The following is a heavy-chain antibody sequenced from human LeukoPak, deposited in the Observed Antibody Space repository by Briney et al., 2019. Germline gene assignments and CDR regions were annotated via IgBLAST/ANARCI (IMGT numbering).Heavy chain of an antibody. D-gene: IGHD1-1*01. CDR2: IYSSGNT. CDR3: ARDATRDFAFDI. Sequence: GGSLRLSCAASGFTVSSNYMSWVRQAPGKGLEWVSVIYSSGNTYYADSVKGRFTIPRDNSKNTLFLQMNSLRAEDTAVYYCARDATRDFAFDIWGQGTVVTVSS. CDR1: GFTVSSNY. J-gene: IGHJ3*02. V-gene: IGHV3-53*01.